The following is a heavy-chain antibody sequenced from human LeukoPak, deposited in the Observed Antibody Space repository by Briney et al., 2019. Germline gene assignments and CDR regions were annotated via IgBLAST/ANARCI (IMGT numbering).Heavy chain of an antibody. D-gene: IGHD3-22*01. CDR3: AKDRQSSGYYYWFGMDV. V-gene: IGHV3-30*04. J-gene: IGHJ6*02. CDR2: ISYDGSNK. Sequence: PGGSLRLSCAASGLTFSNYAVHWVRQAPGKGLEWVAVISYDGSNKYYADSVKGRFTISRDNSKNTLYLQMNSLRAEDTAVYYCAKDRQSSGYYYWFGMDVWGQGTTVTVSS. CDR1: GLTFSNYA.